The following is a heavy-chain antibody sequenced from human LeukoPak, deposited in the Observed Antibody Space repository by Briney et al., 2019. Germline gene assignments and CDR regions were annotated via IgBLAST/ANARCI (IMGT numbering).Heavy chain of an antibody. Sequence: GRSLRLSCAASGFTFDDYAMHWVRQAPGKGLEWVSGISWNSGSIGYADSVKGRFTISRDNAKNSLYLQMSSLRAEDTALYYCARSDYDILNGPDYWGQGTLVTVSS. V-gene: IGHV3-9*01. J-gene: IGHJ4*02. D-gene: IGHD3-9*01. CDR2: ISWNSGSI. CDR1: GFTFDDYA. CDR3: ARSDYDILNGPDY.